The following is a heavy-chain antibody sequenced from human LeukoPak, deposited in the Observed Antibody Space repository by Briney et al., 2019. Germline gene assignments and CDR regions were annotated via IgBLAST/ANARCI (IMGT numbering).Heavy chain of an antibody. Sequence: ASLKVSCKASGYTFTIYDSSCVRHTPGQGLESRGWISAYNGNTNYAQKLQGRVTMTTDTSTSTAYMELRSLRSDDTAVYYCARAGILKAVESDYWGQGTLVTVSS. CDR2: ISAYNGNT. CDR1: GYTFTIYD. D-gene: IGHD3-10*01. V-gene: IGHV1-18*01. CDR3: ARAGILKAVESDY. J-gene: IGHJ4*02.